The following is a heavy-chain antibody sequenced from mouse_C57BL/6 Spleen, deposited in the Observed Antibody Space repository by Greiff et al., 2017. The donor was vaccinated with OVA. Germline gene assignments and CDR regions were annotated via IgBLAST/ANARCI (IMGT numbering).Heavy chain of an antibody. V-gene: IGHV1-61*01. J-gene: IGHJ4*01. Sequence: QVQLQQPGAELVRPGSSVKLSCKASGYTFTSYWMDWVKQRPGQGLEWIGNIYPSDSETHYNQKFKDKATLTVDKSSSTAYMQLSSLTSEDSAVYYGARGNWDGDYAMDYWGQGTSVTVSS. CDR2: IYPSDSET. CDR1: GYTFTSYW. CDR3: ARGNWDGDYAMDY. D-gene: IGHD4-1*01.